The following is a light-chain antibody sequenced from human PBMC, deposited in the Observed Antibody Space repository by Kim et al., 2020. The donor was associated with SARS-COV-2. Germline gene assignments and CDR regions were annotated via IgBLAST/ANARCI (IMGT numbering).Light chain of an antibody. CDR3: QQYYTYPIT. J-gene: IGKJ5*01. CDR2: GTS. CDR1: QDINNY. V-gene: IGKV1-8*01. Sequence: ASTGDRVTITCRASQDINNYLAWYQQRPGKAPNLLIYGTSTLQSGVPSRFSGSGSGTDFSLTISCLRSEDFTTYFCQQYYTYPITFGQGTRLEIK.